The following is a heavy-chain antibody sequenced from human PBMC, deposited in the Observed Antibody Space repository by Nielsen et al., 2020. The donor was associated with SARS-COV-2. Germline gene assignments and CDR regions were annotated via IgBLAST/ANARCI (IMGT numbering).Heavy chain of an antibody. CDR2: IQPSGGST. CDR3: ARALGRALGDKSGLRYYYYMDV. V-gene: IGHV1-46*01. J-gene: IGHJ6*03. D-gene: IGHD1-1*01. Sequence: CVRQAPEQGLVWMGIIQPSGGSTSYAQKFQGRVTMTRDTSTSPVYMELSSLRSEDTAVYYCARALGRALGDKSGLRYYYYMDVWGKGTTVTVSS.